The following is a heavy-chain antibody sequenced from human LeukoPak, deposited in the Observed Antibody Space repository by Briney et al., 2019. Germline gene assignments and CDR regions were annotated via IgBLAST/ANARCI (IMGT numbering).Heavy chain of an antibody. V-gene: IGHV3-21*01. CDR3: ARSIAVGGTARFDY. Sequence: GGSLRLSCAASDFIFSSYSMTWVRQAPGKGLEWVSFIRSGSTVTYYADSVKGRFTISRDNAKNSLYLQMNSLRVEDTAVYYCARSIAVGGTARFDYWGQGTLVIVSS. CDR1: DFIFSSYS. CDR2: IRSGSTVT. J-gene: IGHJ4*02. D-gene: IGHD6-19*01.